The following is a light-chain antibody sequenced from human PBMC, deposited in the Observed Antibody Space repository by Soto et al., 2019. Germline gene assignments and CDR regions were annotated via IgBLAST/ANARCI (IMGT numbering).Light chain of an antibody. CDR1: SGDVGGYSY. Sequence: QSALTQPASVSGSPGQSIAISCTGTSGDVGGYSYVSWYQQHPGKAPKLMIYDVSNRPSGVSNRFSGSKSGNTASLTISGLQPQDEADYYCSSYTSSSTPVVFGGGTKLTVL. J-gene: IGLJ2*01. CDR3: SSYTSSSTPVV. CDR2: DVS. V-gene: IGLV2-14*01.